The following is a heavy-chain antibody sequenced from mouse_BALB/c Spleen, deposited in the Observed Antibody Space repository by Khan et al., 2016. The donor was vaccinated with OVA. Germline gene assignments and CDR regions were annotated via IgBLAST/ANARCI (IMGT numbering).Heavy chain of an antibody. CDR2: INPTSGYT. CDR1: GYTFTTYW. J-gene: IGHJ2*01. CDR3: ARDRLDY. Sequence: VQLQESGAELAKPGASVKMSCKASGYTFTTYWMHWVKQRPGQGLEWIGYINPTSGYTDYNQKFKDKATLTADKSSSTAYRQQSSLTADSSAVYYCARDRLDYWCQGTTLTVSS. V-gene: IGHV1-7*01.